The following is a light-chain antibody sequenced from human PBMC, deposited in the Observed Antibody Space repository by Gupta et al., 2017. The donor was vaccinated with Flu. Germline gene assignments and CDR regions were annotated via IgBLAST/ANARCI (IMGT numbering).Light chain of an antibody. Sequence: PTSVSASVGDSVKITCRASQGIGSWLGWYQQKPGKAPKLLSSSASTLESGVPSRFSGSGSGTXFTLTIXSLQPEDFATYYCRQSYNFPYTFGXGTTVEIK. CDR3: RQSYNFPYT. J-gene: IGKJ4*01. V-gene: IGKV1-12*02. CDR1: QGIGSW. CDR2: SAS.